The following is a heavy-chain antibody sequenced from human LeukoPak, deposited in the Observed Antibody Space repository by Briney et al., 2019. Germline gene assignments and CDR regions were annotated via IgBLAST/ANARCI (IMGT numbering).Heavy chain of an antibody. CDR2: IIPIFGTA. D-gene: IGHD3-9*01. CDR1: GGTFSSYA. V-gene: IGHV1-69*01. CDR3: AIERSHVDILTGYYTYYYYYGMDV. Sequence: ASVKVSYEASGGTFSSYAISWGRQAPGQGGGWMGGIIPIFGTANYSQKFEGRVTITADESRSTAYMERSRMGSDDTAVYYCAIERSHVDILTGYYTYYYYYGMDVWGKGTTVTVSS. J-gene: IGHJ6*04.